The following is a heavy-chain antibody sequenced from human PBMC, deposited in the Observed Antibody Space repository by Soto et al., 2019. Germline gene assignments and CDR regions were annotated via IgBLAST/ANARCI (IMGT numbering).Heavy chain of an antibody. J-gene: IGHJ5*02. CDR3: ARAVGRQVGATIWFDP. Sequence: QVQLVQSGAEVKKPGASVKVSCKASGYTFTSYGISWVRQAPGPGLEWMGWISAYNGNTNYAQKLQGRVTMTTDTSTSTAYKELRSLRSDDTAVYYCARAVGRQVGATIWFDPWGQGTLVTVSS. V-gene: IGHV1-18*04. CDR2: ISAYNGNT. CDR1: GYTFTSYG. D-gene: IGHD1-26*01.